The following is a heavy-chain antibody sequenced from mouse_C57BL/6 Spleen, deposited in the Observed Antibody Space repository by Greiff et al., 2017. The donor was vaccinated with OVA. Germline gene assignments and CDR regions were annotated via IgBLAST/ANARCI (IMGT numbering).Heavy chain of an antibody. CDR2: IDPANGNT. V-gene: IGHV14-3*01. D-gene: IGHD2-4*01. J-gene: IGHJ4*01. CDR1: GFNIKNTY. CDR3: ARYDYGDYYAMDY. Sequence: EVQRVESVAELVRPGASVKLSCTASGFNIKNTYMHWVKQRPEQGLEWIGRIDPANGNTKYAPKFQGKATITADTSSNTAYLQLSSLTSEDTAIYYCARYDYGDYYAMDYWGQGTSVTVSS.